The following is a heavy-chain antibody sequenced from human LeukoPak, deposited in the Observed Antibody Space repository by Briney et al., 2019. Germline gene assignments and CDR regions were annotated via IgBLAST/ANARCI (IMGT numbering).Heavy chain of an antibody. CDR3: ASAVTTSPSNYYGMDV. J-gene: IGHJ6*02. CDR1: GFTFSDYY. D-gene: IGHD4-17*01. Sequence: GGSLRLSCAASGFTFSDYYMSWIRQAPGKGLEWVSYISSSGSTIYFADSVKGRFTISRDNAKNSLYLQMNSLRAEDTAVYYCASAVTTSPSNYYGMDVWGQGTTVTVSS. V-gene: IGHV3-11*01. CDR2: ISSSGSTI.